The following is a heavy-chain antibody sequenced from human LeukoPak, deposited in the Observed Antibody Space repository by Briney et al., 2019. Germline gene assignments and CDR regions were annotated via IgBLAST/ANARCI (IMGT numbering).Heavy chain of an antibody. Sequence: PGGSLRLSCAASRFTFSSYSMNWVRQAPGKGLEWVSSISSSSSYIYYADSVKGRFTISRDNAKNSLYLQMNSLRAEDTAVYYCARDLVGGNWFDPWGQGTLVTVSS. CDR3: ARDLVGGNWFDP. J-gene: IGHJ5*02. V-gene: IGHV3-21*01. D-gene: IGHD3-16*01. CDR2: ISSSSSYI. CDR1: RFTFSSYS.